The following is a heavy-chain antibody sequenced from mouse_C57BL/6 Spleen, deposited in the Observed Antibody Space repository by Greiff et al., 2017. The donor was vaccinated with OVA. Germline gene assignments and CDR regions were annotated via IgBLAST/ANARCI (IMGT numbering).Heavy chain of an antibody. CDR2: IYPGSGNT. Sequence: QVQLQQSGPELVKPGASVKISCKASGYSFTSYYIHWVKQRPGQGLEWIGWIYPGSGNTKYNEKFKGKATLTADTSSSTAYMQLSSLTSEDSAVYYCARRYYGRGGMDYWGQGTSVTVSS. V-gene: IGHV1-66*01. D-gene: IGHD1-1*01. J-gene: IGHJ4*01. CDR1: GYSFTSYY. CDR3: ARRYYGRGGMDY.